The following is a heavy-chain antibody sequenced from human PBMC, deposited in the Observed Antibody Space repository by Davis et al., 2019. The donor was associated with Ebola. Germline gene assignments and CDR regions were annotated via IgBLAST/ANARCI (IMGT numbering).Heavy chain of an antibody. CDR1: VGTLSSYT. CDR2: IIHILGIA. CDR3: AREIPQYDFWRTPAFDN. D-gene: IGHD3-3*01. Sequence: SVHVSCKASVGTLSSYTISWVRQAPGHGLEWKGRIIHILGIANYAQKFQGRVTITADKSTSTAYMELSSLRSEDTAVYYCAREIPQYDFWRTPAFDNWGQGTLVTVSS. J-gene: IGHJ4*02. V-gene: IGHV1-69*02.